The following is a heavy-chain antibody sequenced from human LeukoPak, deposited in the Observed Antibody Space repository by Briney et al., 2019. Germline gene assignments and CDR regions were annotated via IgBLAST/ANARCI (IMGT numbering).Heavy chain of an antibody. CDR1: GGSISNYY. V-gene: IGHV4-59*08. CDR2: IYYSGST. J-gene: IGHJ4*02. D-gene: IGHD7-27*01. Sequence: PSETLSLTCTVSGGSISNYYWSWIRQPPGKGLEWIGYIYYSGSTNYNPSLKSRVTISVDTSKNQFSLNLSSVTAADTAVYSCARRSPNWGYPFDYWGQGTLVTVSS. CDR3: ARRSPNWGYPFDY.